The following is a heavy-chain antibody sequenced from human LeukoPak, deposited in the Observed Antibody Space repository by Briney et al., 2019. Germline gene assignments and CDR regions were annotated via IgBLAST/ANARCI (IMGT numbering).Heavy chain of an antibody. CDR2: IWYDGSNK. V-gene: IGHV3-33*01. CDR1: GFTFSSYG. J-gene: IGHJ4*02. CDR3: ARGPTYYYGSGSY. Sequence: PGRSPRLSCAASGFTFSSYGMHWVRQAPGKGLEWVAVIWYDGSNKYYADSVKGRFTISRDNSKNTLYLQMNSLRAEDTAVYYCARGPTYYYGSGSYWGQGTLVTVSS. D-gene: IGHD3-10*01.